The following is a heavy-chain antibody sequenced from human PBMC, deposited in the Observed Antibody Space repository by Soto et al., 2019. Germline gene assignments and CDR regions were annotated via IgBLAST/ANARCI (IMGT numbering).Heavy chain of an antibody. CDR1: GGSISSGDYY. Sequence: QVQLQESGPGLVKPSQTLSLTCTVSGGSISSGDYYWSWIRQHPGKGLEWIGYIYYSGSTYYNPSLKSRVTISVEPSKNQCSLKLSSVTAADTAVYYCARWWSGSRQGFDPWGQGTLVTVSS. J-gene: IGHJ5*02. D-gene: IGHD3-3*01. CDR3: ARWWSGSRQGFDP. V-gene: IGHV4-31*03. CDR2: IYYSGST.